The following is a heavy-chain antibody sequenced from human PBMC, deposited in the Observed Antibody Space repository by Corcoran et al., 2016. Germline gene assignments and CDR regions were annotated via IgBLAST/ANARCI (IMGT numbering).Heavy chain of an antibody. D-gene: IGHD5-18*01. J-gene: IGHJ4*02. CDR3: ASRGGYSYAYHY. CDR1: GGSISSGSYY. CDR2: VYYSGST. V-gene: IGHV4-39*01. Sequence: QLQLQESGPGLVKPSETLSLTCIVSGGSISSGSYYWGWIRQPPGKGLEWIGSVYYSGSTYYNPSLKSRVTIAVDTSKNQFSLKLSSVTAADAAVYYCASRGGYSYAYHYWGQGTLVTVSA.